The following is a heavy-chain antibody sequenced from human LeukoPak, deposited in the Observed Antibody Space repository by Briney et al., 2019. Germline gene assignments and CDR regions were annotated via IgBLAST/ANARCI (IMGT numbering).Heavy chain of an antibody. V-gene: IGHV4-59*08. J-gene: IGHJ3*02. CDR3: AASGYYYDAFDI. CDR1: GGSISSYY. Sequence: PSETLSLTCTVSGGSISSYYWSWIRQPPGKGLEWIGYIYYSGSTNYNPSLKSRVTISVDTSKNQFSLKLSSVTAAGTAVYYCAASGYYYDAFDIWGQGTMVTVSS. CDR2: IYYSGST. D-gene: IGHD3-22*01.